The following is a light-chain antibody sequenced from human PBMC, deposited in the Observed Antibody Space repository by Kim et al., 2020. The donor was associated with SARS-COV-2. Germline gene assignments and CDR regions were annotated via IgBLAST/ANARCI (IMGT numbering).Light chain of an antibody. Sequence: EIVLTQSPGTLSLSPGERATLSCRASQSVSSSYLAWYQQKPDQAPRLLIYGASSRATGIPDRFSGSGSGTDFTLTISRLEPEDFAVYYCQQYGSSLITVGQGTRLEIK. CDR3: QQYGSSLIT. J-gene: IGKJ5*01. CDR2: GAS. V-gene: IGKV3-20*01. CDR1: QSVSSSY.